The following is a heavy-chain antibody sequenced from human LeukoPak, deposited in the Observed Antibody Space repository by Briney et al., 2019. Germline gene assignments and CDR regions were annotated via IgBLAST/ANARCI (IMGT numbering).Heavy chain of an antibody. J-gene: IGHJ6*03. CDR2: MNPNSGNT. CDR1: GYTFTSYD. Sequence: ASVKVSCKASGYTFTSYDINWVRQATGQGLEWMGWMNPNSGNTGYAQKFQGRVTITRNTSISTAYMELSSLRSEDTAVYYCARGADGLEHKYYYYMDVWGKGTTVTVSS. CDR3: ARGADGLEHKYYYYMDV. D-gene: IGHD1/OR15-1a*01. V-gene: IGHV1-8*03.